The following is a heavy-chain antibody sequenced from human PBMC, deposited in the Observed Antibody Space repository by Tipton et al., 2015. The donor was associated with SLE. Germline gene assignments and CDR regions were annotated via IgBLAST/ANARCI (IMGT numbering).Heavy chain of an antibody. CDR2: VDHRGNT. J-gene: IGHJ5*02. D-gene: IGHD2-21*01. Sequence: TLSLTCAVYHGSFSAYYWTWIRQPPGKGLEWIGDVDHRGNTNYSPSLKGRITISVDTSKNQFSLKLSSVTAADTAVYYCAKGGPIVVVIARWFDPWGQGTLVTVSS. CDR3: AKGGPIVVVIARWFDP. V-gene: IGHV4-34*01. CDR1: HGSFSAYY.